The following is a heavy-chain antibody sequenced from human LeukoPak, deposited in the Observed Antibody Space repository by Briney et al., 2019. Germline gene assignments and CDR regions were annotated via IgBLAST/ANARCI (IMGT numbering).Heavy chain of an antibody. Sequence: GSLRLSCTASGFTFSDYAMNWIRQAPGKGLEWIGNIYYSGSTYYSPSLKSRVTIAVDTSKNQFSLKLTSVTAADTAVYYCARVGATYPHYYMDVWGTGTTVTVSS. V-gene: IGHV4-39*01. D-gene: IGHD3-16*01. CDR2: IYYSGST. CDR1: GFTFSDYA. J-gene: IGHJ6*03. CDR3: ARVGATYPHYYMDV.